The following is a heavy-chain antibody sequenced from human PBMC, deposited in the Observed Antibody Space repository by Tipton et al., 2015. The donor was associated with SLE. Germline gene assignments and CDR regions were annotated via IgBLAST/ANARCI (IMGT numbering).Heavy chain of an antibody. CDR3: ARVVGVVYYYMDV. V-gene: IGHV4-4*08. CDR1: GGSINGHY. CDR2: IDTSGST. D-gene: IGHD2-15*01. Sequence: TLSLTCTVSGGSINGHYWSWIRQPPGKGLEWIGYIDTSGSTNYNPSLESRVTISADTSKNQFSLNLRSVTAADTAIYYCARVVGVVYYYMDVWGKGATVTVSS. J-gene: IGHJ6*03.